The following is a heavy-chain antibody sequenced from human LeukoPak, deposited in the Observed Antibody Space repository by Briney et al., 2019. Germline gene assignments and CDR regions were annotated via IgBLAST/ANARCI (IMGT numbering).Heavy chain of an antibody. CDR3: ATGDGIWKHTRAYYFDN. J-gene: IGHJ4*02. CDR2: TGISSVNT. CDR1: GFTFTRYA. D-gene: IGHD5-24*01. V-gene: IGHV3-23*01. Sequence: GGSLRLSCAASGFTFTRYAMTWVRQAPGKGLEWVCTTGISSVNTLCAASVKRRSTISTDNSKTTLALQMNNLRVDDTAVYYCATGDGIWKHTRAYYFDNWGQGTLVTVSS.